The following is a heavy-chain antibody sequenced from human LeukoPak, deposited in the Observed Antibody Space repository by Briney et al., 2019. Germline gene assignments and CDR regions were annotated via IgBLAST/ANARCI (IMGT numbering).Heavy chain of an antibody. CDR1: GGSISSYY. V-gene: IGHV4-59*01. J-gene: IGHJ3*02. CDR2: IYYSGST. CDR3: ARLGRLDVDIVATPNDAFDI. Sequence: SETLSLTCTVSGGSISSYYWSWIRQPPGKGLEWIGYIYYSGSTNYNPSLKSRVTISVDTSKNQFSLKLSSVTAADTAMYYCARLGRLDVDIVATPNDAFDIWGQGTMVTVSS. D-gene: IGHD5-12*01.